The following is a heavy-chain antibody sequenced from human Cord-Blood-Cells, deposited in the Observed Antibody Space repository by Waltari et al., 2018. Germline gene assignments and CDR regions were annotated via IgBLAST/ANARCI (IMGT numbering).Heavy chain of an antibody. D-gene: IGHD6-6*01. CDR1: GFTFSNAW. CDR2: IKSKTDGRTT. V-gene: IGHV3-15*01. CDR3: TTGRIAAPRAFDI. Sequence: EVQLVESGGGLVKPGGSLRLSCAASGFTFSNAWMSWVRQAPGKGLEWVGRIKSKTDGRTTDYAAPVKGRFTISRDDSKNTLYLQMNSLKTEDTAVYYCTTGRIAAPRAFDIWGQGTMVTVSS. J-gene: IGHJ3*02.